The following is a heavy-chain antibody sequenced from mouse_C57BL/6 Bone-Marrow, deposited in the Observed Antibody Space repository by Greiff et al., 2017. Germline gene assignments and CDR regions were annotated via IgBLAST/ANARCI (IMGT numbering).Heavy chain of an antibody. CDR2: INPYNGGT. J-gene: IGHJ3*01. V-gene: IGHV1-19*01. Sequence: EVQLQQSGPVLVKPGASVKMSCKASGYTFTDYYMNWVKQSPGKSLEWIGVINPYNGGTSYNQKFKGKATLTVDKSSSTAYMELNSLTSEDSAVYYGARSGGLLWYRFAYWGQGTLVTVSA. CDR1: GYTFTDYY. CDR3: ARSGGLLWYRFAY. D-gene: IGHD2-1*01.